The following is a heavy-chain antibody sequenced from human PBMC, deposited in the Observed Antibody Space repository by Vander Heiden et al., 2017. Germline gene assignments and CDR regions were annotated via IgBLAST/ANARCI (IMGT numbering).Heavy chain of an antibody. CDR2: ISYDGSNK. V-gene: IGHV3-30-3*01. CDR3: ARDLNEQWLVSYYFDY. D-gene: IGHD6-19*01. J-gene: IGHJ4*02. CDR1: GFTFSSYA. Sequence: QVQLVESGGGVVQPGRSLRLSCAASGFTFSSYAMHWVRQGPGKGLEWVAVISYDGSNKYYADSVKGRFTISRDNSKNTLYLQMNSLRAEDTAVYYCARDLNEQWLVSYYFDYWGQGTLVTVSS.